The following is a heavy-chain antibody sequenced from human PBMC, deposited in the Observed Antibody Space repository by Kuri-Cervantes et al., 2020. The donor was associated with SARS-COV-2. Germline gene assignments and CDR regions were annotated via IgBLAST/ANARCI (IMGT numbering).Heavy chain of an antibody. CDR1: GFTFSDYY. V-gene: IGHV4-4*07. CDR3: ARDLPSDYTYYYYYMDV. D-gene: IGHD4/OR15-4a*01. Sequence: LSCAASGFTFSDYYMSWIRQPAGKGLEWIGRIYTSGSTNYNPSLKSRVTMSVDTSKNQFSLKLSSVTAADTAVYYCARDLPSDYTYYYYYMDVWGKGTTVTVSS. J-gene: IGHJ6*03. CDR2: IYTSGST.